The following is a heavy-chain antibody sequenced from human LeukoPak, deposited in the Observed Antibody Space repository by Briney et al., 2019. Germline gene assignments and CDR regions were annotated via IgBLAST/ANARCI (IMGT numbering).Heavy chain of an antibody. D-gene: IGHD3-3*01. CDR2: ISSSSSYI. J-gene: IGHJ4*02. CDR1: GFTFSSYS. V-gene: IGHV3-21*04. CDR3: AKEGEGSTIFGVVTLFDY. Sequence: GGSLRLSCAASGFTFSSYSMNWVRQAPGKGLEWVSSISSSSSYIYYADSVKGRFTISRDNAKNSLYLQMNSLRAEDTAVYYCAKEGEGSTIFGVVTLFDYWGQGTLVTVSS.